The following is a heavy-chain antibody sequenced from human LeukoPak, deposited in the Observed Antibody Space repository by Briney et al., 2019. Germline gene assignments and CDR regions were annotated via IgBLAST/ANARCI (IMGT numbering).Heavy chain of an antibody. CDR1: GFTVSSNY. Sequence: GGSLRLSCAASGFTVSSNYMSWVRQAPGKGLEWVSVIYSGGSIYYADSVKGRFTISRDNSKNTLYLQMNSLRAEDTAVYYCARERYGNYYYYGMDVWGQGTTVTVSS. CDR3: ARERYGNYYYYGMDV. V-gene: IGHV3-66*01. D-gene: IGHD4-17*01. J-gene: IGHJ6*02. CDR2: IYSGGSI.